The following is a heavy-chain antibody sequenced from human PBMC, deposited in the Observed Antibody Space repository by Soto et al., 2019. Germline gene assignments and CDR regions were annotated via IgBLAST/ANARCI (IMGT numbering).Heavy chain of an antibody. V-gene: IGHV3-21*01. CDR2: ISRHSTYI. Sequence: GGSLRLSCATSEFTFSTYSMNWVRQAPGKGLEWVSSISRHSTYIYYADSVKGRFTISRDNAKNSLYLQMNSLRAEDTAVYYCASQYCSGISCQIWFDPWGQGTLFTVSS. D-gene: IGHD2-15*01. CDR3: ASQYCSGISCQIWFDP. J-gene: IGHJ5*02. CDR1: EFTFSTYS.